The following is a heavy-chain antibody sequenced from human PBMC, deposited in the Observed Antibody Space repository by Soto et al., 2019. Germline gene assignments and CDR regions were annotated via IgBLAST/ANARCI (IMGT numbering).Heavy chain of an antibody. Sequence: GGSLRLSCAASGFTFSSYAMSWVRQAPGKGLEWVSAISGSGGSTYYADSVKGRFTISRDNSKNTLYLQMNSLRAEDTAVYYCAKFSQYYYDSSGYYYDYWGQGTLVTVSS. CDR2: ISGSGGST. CDR1: GFTFSSYA. V-gene: IGHV3-23*01. D-gene: IGHD3-22*01. J-gene: IGHJ4*02. CDR3: AKFSQYYYDSSGYYYDY.